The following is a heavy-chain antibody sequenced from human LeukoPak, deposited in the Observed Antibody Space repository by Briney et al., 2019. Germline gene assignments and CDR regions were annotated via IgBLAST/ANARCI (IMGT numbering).Heavy chain of an antibody. CDR1: GGSFSGYY. J-gene: IGHJ4*02. D-gene: IGHD1-1*01. CDR2: INHSGST. Sequence: PSETLSLTCAVYGGSFSGYYWSWIRQPPGKGLEWIGEINHSGSTNYNPSLKSRVTISVDTSKNQFSLKLSSVTAADTAVYYCARGGGNDDGLDYWGQGTLVTVSS. V-gene: IGHV4-34*01. CDR3: ARGGGNDDGLDY.